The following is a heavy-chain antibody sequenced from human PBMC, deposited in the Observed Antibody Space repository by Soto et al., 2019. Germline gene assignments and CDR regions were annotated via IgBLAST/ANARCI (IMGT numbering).Heavy chain of an antibody. CDR3: AREEESVGSPPSGFHP. CDR2: IKQDGSEK. Sequence: GGSLRLSCVGSGFTFGKYWMDWLRQAPGKGLEWVANIKQDGSEKFYVDSVRGRFTISRDNAKNSVYLEMNRLRDEDTGVYYCAREEESVGSPPSGFHPWGQGVQVTVSS. CDR1: GFTFGKYW. J-gene: IGHJ5*02. V-gene: IGHV3-7*03. D-gene: IGHD3-10*01.